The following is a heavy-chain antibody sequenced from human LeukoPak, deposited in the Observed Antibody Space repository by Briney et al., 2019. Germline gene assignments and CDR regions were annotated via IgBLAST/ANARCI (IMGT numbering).Heavy chain of an antibody. CDR2: IRRKVSGATT. V-gene: IGHV3-49*04. CDR1: GFTFGDYA. J-gene: IGHJ4*02. Sequence: GGSLRLSCTVSGFTFGDYAMGWVRQAPGKGLEWVGLIRRKVSGATTEYAASVKGRFTISRDDSKSIAYLQMNSLKTEDTAMYYCTRNIYCSGGSCSYYFDYWAREPWSPSPQ. D-gene: IGHD2-15*01. CDR3: TRNIYCSGGSCSYYFDY.